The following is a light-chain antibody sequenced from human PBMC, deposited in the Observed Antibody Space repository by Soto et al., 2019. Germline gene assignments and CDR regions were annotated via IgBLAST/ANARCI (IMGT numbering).Light chain of an antibody. CDR1: QSLLHSNGYNQ. J-gene: IGKJ4*01. V-gene: IGKV2-28*01. CDR3: VQALQSPIT. Sequence: DIVRTQSPLSLPFTPGAPASISCRSSQSLLHSNGYNQLDWYLQKPGQTPQLLIYLGSNRAFGVHDRVSGSRSGTDFTLKISRAEAEDVGVYYCVQALQSPITFGGGPKVEIK. CDR2: LGS.